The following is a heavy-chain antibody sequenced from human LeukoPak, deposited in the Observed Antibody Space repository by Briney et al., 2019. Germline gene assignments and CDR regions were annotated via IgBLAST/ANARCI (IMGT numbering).Heavy chain of an antibody. J-gene: IGHJ4*02. D-gene: IGHD4-17*01. Sequence: AGGSLRLSCAASGFTFSSCAMSWVRQAPGKGLEWVSGISDGGGTTNYADAVKGRFTISRDKSKNTLFLQMNSLRAEDTAVYYCAKSSGDYLGSFDSWAREPWSPSPQ. CDR2: ISDGGGTT. CDR1: GFTFSSCA. V-gene: IGHV3-23*01. CDR3: AKSSGDYLGSFDS.